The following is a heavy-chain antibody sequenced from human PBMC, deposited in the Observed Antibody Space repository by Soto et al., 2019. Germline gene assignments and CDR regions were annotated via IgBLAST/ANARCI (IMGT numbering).Heavy chain of an antibody. J-gene: IGHJ4*02. CDR1: GGSISSSNW. V-gene: IGHV4-4*02. D-gene: IGHD3-22*01. CDR3: ASVTADSSGYPYYFDY. Sequence: QVQLQESGPGLVKPSGTLSLTCAVSGGSISSSNWWSWVRQPPGKGLEWIGEIYHSGSTNYNPSLESRGTISADKSKTQFSLKLSPVTAADTAVYYCASVTADSSGYPYYFDYWGQGTLVTVSS. CDR2: IYHSGST.